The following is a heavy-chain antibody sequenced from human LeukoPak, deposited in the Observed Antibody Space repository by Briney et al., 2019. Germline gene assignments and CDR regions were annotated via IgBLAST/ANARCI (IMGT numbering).Heavy chain of an antibody. D-gene: IGHD2-2*01. V-gene: IGHV3-23*01. CDR2: ILNNGVST. J-gene: IGHJ5*02. CDR1: GFNFGTYA. Sequence: PGGSLRLSCAASGFNFGTYAMTWVRQAPGMGLGWVSTILNNGVSTYHADSVKGRFTTSRDNSKNTLSLQMNSLRAEDTAVYYCTKKLWLDWRCTNCPKADLFDPWGQGTLVTVSS. CDR3: TKKLWLDWRCTNCPKADLFDP.